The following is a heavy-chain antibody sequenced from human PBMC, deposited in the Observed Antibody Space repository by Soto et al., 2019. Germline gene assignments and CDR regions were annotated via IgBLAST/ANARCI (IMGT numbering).Heavy chain of an antibody. Sequence: GGSLRLSCXASGFTFSSCAMHWVRQAPGKGLEWVALISYDGSNKYYADSVKGRFTISRDNSKNTLYLQMNSLRAEDTAVYYCARDKRDLRFLEWSYYFDYWGQGTLVTVSS. V-gene: IGHV3-30-3*01. CDR3: ARDKRDLRFLEWSYYFDY. CDR2: ISYDGSNK. D-gene: IGHD3-3*01. CDR1: GFTFSSCA. J-gene: IGHJ4*02.